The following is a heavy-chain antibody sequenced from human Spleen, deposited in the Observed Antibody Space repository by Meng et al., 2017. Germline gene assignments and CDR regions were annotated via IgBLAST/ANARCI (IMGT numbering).Heavy chain of an antibody. Sequence: QGQLQGSGPGLVNPSGTLSTTGAVSGDSISSRDWWSWVRQPPGKGLEWIGEISQGSGRTNYNPSLKSRVTISLDKSKNQFSLNVNSVTAADTAVYYCVRNEGYSFGAWGQGTLVTVSS. CDR2: ISQGSGRT. J-gene: IGHJ5*02. D-gene: IGHD2-21*01. CDR3: VRNEGYSFGA. V-gene: IGHV4-4*02. CDR1: GDSISSRDW.